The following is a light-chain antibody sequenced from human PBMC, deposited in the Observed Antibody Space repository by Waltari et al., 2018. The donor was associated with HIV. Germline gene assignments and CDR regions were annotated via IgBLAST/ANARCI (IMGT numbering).Light chain of an antibody. Sequence: EIVLTQSPATLSLSPGERPTLSCRASQSVSPSFARLQQKPGQAPRPPIYDASNRATGNPARFSGSGSETDFTLLISSLAPEDFAVYYCQQGNSWPSITFGQGTRLDIK. CDR3: QQGNSWPSIT. V-gene: IGKV3-11*01. CDR1: QSVSPS. CDR2: DAS. J-gene: IGKJ5*01.